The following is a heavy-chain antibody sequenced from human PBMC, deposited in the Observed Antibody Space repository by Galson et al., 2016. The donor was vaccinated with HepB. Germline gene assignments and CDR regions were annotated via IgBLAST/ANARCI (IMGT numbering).Heavy chain of an antibody. V-gene: IGHV5-51*01. J-gene: IGHJ4*02. CDR2: IYPGDSDT. CDR1: GYSFTTYW. D-gene: IGHD2-15*01. Sequence: QSGAEVKKPGESLKISCQGSGYSFTTYWIGWVRQMPGKGLEWMGFIYPGDSDTRYTPSFQGHVTISADKFLGTAYLQWDSLAASDTAMYFCARAPEVLPATPIYFDHWGQGALVTVSS. CDR3: ARAPEVLPATPIYFDH.